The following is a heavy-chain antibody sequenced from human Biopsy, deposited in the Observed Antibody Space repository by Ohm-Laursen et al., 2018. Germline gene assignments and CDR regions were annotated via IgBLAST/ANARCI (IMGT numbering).Heavy chain of an antibody. V-gene: IGHV1-18*01. D-gene: IGHD3-16*02. CDR3: ARGEVTFGELIVSLDS. Sequence: ASVKVSCKASGYNFISYSINWVRQAPGQGLEWMGWIRPLNGDTKYGQKFQDRVTMTTDTSTSTVYMELTSLRSDDTAVYYCARGEVTFGELIVSLDSWGQGTLITVSS. CDR1: GYNFISYS. J-gene: IGHJ4*02. CDR2: IRPLNGDT.